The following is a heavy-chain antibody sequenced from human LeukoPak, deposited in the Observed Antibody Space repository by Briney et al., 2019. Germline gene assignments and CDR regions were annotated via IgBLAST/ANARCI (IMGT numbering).Heavy chain of an antibody. V-gene: IGHV4-30-2*01. J-gene: IGHJ4*02. Sequence: PSQTLSLTCAVSGGSISSGGYSWSWIRQPPGKGLEWIGYIYHSGSTYYNPSLKSRVTISVDRSKNQFSLKLSSVTAADTAVYYCARIHCSSTSCYHPYFDYWGQGTLVTVSS. CDR2: IYHSGST. D-gene: IGHD2-2*01. CDR1: GGSISSGGYS. CDR3: ARIHCSSTSCYHPYFDY.